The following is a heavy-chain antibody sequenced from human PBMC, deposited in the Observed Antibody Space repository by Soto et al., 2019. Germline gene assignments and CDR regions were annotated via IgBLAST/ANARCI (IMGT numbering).Heavy chain of an antibody. J-gene: IGHJ6*02. Sequence: ASVKSCKASGYTFTSYDINWVRQATGQGLEWMGWMNPNSGNTGYAQKFQGRVTMTRNTSISTAYMELSSLRSEDTAVYYCARGKVPAAIFGSKHYGMDVWGQGTTVTVSS. V-gene: IGHV1-8*01. CDR1: GYTFTSYD. CDR2: MNPNSGNT. D-gene: IGHD2-2*01. CDR3: ARGKVPAAIFGSKHYGMDV.